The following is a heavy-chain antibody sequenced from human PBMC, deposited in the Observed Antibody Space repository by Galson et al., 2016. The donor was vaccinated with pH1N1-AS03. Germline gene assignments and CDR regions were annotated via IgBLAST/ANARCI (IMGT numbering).Heavy chain of an antibody. V-gene: IGHV1-18*01. CDR1: GYKFTSYG. CDR3: ARDGDIVIVPSAIDYYSMDV. CDR2: ISGYNINA. J-gene: IGHJ6*02. Sequence: SVKVSCKASGYKFTSYGVSWVRQAPGQGLEWMGWISGYNINAKYAEKFQSRVTLTTDKSTSTAYMELRSLTSDDTAVYFCARDGDIVIVPSAIDYYSMDVWGQGTTVTVSS. D-gene: IGHD2-2*01.